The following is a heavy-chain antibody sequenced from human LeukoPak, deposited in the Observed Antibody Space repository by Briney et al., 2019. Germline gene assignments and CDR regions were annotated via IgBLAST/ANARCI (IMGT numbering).Heavy chain of an antibody. CDR3: ARDDFWSGYQSFDY. J-gene: IGHJ4*02. Sequence: GGSLRLSCAASGFTFSDAWMHWVRQAPGKGLEWVSSISSSSSYIYYADSVKGRFTISRDNAKNSLYLQMNSLRAEDTAVYYCARDDFWSGYQSFDYWGQGTLVTVSS. CDR1: GFTFSDAW. V-gene: IGHV3-21*01. CDR2: ISSSSSYI. D-gene: IGHD3-3*01.